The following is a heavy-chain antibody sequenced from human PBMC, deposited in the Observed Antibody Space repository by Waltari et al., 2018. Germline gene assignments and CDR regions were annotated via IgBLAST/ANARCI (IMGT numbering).Heavy chain of an antibody. J-gene: IGHJ4*02. CDR2: VYHFGSS. CDR1: GASIPSASY. V-gene: IGHV4-38-2*01. Sequence: QVQLQESGTGLVKPSETLSLTYAVSGASIPSASYWGWTRQPPGKGLEWSGYVYHFGSSFYNPSLKSRVTMSGDTSKRQFSLNLSSVTAADTAVYYCARHESAHYGGFDSWGRGTLVTVSA. D-gene: IGHD4-17*01. CDR3: ARHESAHYGGFDS.